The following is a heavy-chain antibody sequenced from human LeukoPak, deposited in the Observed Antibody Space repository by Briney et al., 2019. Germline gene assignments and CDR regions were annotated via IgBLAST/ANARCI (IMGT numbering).Heavy chain of an antibody. CDR3: ARDASYADYYDSSGRREDY. D-gene: IGHD3-22*01. CDR2: IKQDGSEK. V-gene: IGHV3-7*01. CDR1: GFTFSTYS. J-gene: IGHJ4*02. Sequence: GGSLRLSCAASGFTFSTYSMIWVRQAPGKGLEWVANIKQDGSEKYYVDSVKGRFTISRDNAKNSLYLQMNSLRAEDTAVYYCARDASYADYYDSSGRREDYWGQGTLVTVSS.